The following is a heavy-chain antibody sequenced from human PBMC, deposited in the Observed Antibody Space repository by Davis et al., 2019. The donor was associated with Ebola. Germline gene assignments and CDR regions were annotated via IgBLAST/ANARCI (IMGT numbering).Heavy chain of an antibody. CDR1: GFTFSDYY. D-gene: IGHD2-21*02. V-gene: IGHV3-11*05. CDR3: ARDIRSDSTYYFGRDV. J-gene: IGHJ6*04. CDR2: ISSSSSYT. Sequence: GEALKISCAAAGFTFSDYYRSWRRQAPEKGVEWGSYISSSSSYTNYADSVKGRFTISRDNANNSLYLQMNSLRAEDTAVYYCARDIRSDSTYYFGRDVWGRGTTVTVSS.